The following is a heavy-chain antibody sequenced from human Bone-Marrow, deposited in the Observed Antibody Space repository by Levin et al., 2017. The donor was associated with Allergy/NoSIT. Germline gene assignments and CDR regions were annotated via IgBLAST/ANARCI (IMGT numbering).Heavy chain of an antibody. V-gene: IGHV1-8*01. Sequence: ASVKVSCKASGYTFSNYDINWVRQATGQGLEWMGWMNPNSANTGYAQKFQGRVTMTRDTSISTAYMELSSLRYEDTAMYYCARGDSTGSYSANDYWGQGTLVTVSS. CDR2: MNPNSANT. D-gene: IGHD3-22*01. J-gene: IGHJ4*02. CDR1: GYTFSNYD. CDR3: ARGDSTGSYSANDY.